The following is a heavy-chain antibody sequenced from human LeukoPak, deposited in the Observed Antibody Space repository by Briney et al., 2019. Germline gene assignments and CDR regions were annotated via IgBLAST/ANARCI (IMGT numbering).Heavy chain of an antibody. CDR3: ARVARAAIDYYFDY. CDR2: ISSSSSYI. Sequence: GGSLRLSCAASGFTFSSYSMNWVREAPGEGLECVSSISSSSSYIYYVDSVKGRFTISRDNAKNSLYLQMNSLRAEDTAVYDCARVARAAIDYYFDYCGQGTLVTVSS. J-gene: IGHJ4*02. CDR1: GFTFSSYS. D-gene: IGHD2-2*01. V-gene: IGHV3-21*01.